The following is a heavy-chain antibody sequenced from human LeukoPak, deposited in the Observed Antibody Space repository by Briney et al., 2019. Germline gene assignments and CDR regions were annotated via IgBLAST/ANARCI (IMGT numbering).Heavy chain of an antibody. D-gene: IGHD3-10*01. V-gene: IGHV4-59*01. CDR1: GGSISSYY. J-gene: IGHJ4*02. CDR2: IYYSGST. CDR3: ARAVGYYGSGSYYHVDY. Sequence: SETLSLTCTVSGGSISSYYWSWIRQPPGKGQEWIGYIYYSGSTNYNPSLKSRVTISVDTSKNQFSLKLSSVTAADTAVYYCARAVGYYGSGSYYHVDYWGQGTLVTVSS.